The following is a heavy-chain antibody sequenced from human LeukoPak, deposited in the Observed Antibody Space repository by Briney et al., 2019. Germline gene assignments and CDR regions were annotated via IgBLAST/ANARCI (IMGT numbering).Heavy chain of an antibody. Sequence: GAPVKVSCKASGYTFTDYYMHWVRQAPGQGLEWMGWIGPNSGGTNYAQKFQGRVTMTRDTSISTAYMELSRLRSDDTAVYYCARDYVGDNWFDPWGQGTLVTVSS. CDR2: IGPNSGGT. CDR1: GYTFTDYY. CDR3: ARDYVGDNWFDP. D-gene: IGHD3-16*01. V-gene: IGHV1-2*02. J-gene: IGHJ5*02.